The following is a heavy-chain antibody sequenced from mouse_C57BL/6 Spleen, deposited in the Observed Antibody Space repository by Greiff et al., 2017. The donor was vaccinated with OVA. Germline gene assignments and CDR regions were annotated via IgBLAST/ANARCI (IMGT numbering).Heavy chain of an antibody. CDR2: IYPGDGDT. J-gene: IGHJ1*03. CDR1: GYAFSSYW. V-gene: IGHV1-80*01. D-gene: IGHD3-3*01. CDR3: ARSGTPGGFDV. Sequence: QVQLQQSGAELVKPGASVKISCKASGYAFSSYWMNWVKQRPGKGLEWIGQIYPGDGDTNYNGKFKGKVTLSTDNSTSTAYMHLSSLTSEDAAVYFCARSGTPGGFDVWGTGTTVTVSS.